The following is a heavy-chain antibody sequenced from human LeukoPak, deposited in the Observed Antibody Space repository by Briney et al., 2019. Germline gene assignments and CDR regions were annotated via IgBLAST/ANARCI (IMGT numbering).Heavy chain of an antibody. J-gene: IGHJ4*02. Sequence: PGVSLRLSCAASGFTFSSYWMHWVRQAPGKGLVWVSRINSDGSATNYADSVKGRFTISRDNAKNTLYLEMNSLRDEDTAMYYCATVNVPATSYWGQGTLVTVSS. CDR2: INSDGSAT. D-gene: IGHD2-15*01. CDR3: ATVNVPATSY. CDR1: GFTFSSYW. V-gene: IGHV3-74*01.